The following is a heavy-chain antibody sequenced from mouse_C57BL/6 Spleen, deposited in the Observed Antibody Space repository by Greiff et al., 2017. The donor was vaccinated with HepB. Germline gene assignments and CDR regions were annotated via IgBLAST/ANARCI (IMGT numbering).Heavy chain of an antibody. CDR3: ARNLPTVVATLYYYAMDY. V-gene: IGHV2-2*01. D-gene: IGHD1-1*01. Sequence: QVQLQQSGPGLVQPSQSLSITCTVSGFSLTSYGVHWVRQSPGKGLEWLGVIWSGGSTDYNAAFISRLSISKDNSKSQVFFKMNSLQADDTAIYYCARNLPTVVATLYYYAMDYWGQGTSVTVSS. J-gene: IGHJ4*01. CDR2: IWSGGST. CDR1: GFSLTSYG.